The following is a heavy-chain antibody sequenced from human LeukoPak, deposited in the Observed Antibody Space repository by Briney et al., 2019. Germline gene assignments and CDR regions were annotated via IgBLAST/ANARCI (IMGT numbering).Heavy chain of an antibody. CDR2: ISSSSNYI. J-gene: IGHJ4*02. Sequence: GGSLRLSCAASGFMFSSYSMNWVRQAPGKGLEWVSSISSSSNYIYYADSVKGRFTISRDNAKNSLYLQMNSLRVEDTAVYYCARGWGERGKCRGGTCNNPQFDYWGRGTLVTVSS. D-gene: IGHD2-15*01. CDR3: ARGWGERGKCRGGTCNNPQFDY. V-gene: IGHV3-21*01. CDR1: GFMFSSYS.